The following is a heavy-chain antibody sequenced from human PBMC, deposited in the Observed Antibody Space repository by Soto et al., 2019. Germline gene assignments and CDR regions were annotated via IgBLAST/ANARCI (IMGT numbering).Heavy chain of an antibody. CDR2: ISTYSGDT. Sequence: RASVKVSCKASGYTFFTYDISWVRQAPGQGLEWMGWISTYSGDTKYAQKFQGRVTMTTDTSTTTAYLELRSLRSDDTAVYYCARHHGPTTSENWFDPWGQGTLVPSPQ. CDR1: GYTFFTYD. V-gene: IGHV1-18*01. D-gene: IGHD5-12*01. CDR3: ARHHGPTTSENWFDP. J-gene: IGHJ5*02.